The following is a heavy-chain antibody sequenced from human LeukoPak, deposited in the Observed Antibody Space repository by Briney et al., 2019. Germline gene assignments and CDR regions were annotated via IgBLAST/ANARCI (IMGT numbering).Heavy chain of an antibody. CDR1: GGTFSSYA. Sequence: GASVKVSCKASGGTFSSYAISWVRQAPGQGLEWMGGIIPIFGTANYAQKFQGRVTITADESTSTAYMELSSLRSEDTAVYYCARGVRFSDFYYYMDVWGQGTTVTVSS. CDR3: ARGVRFSDFYYYMDV. CDR2: IIPIFGTA. J-gene: IGHJ6*03. V-gene: IGHV1-69*13. D-gene: IGHD3-3*01.